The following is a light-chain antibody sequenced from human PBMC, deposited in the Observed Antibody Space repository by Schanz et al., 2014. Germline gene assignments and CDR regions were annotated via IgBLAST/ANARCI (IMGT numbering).Light chain of an antibody. V-gene: IGLV2-8*01. J-gene: IGLJ3*02. CDR2: EVN. CDR1: SSDVGGYNY. Sequence: QSVLTQPPSASGSPGQSVTISCTGTSSDVGGYNYVSWYQQHPGKAPKLMIYEVNKRPSGVPDRFTGSKSGNTASLTVSGLQAEDEATYYCSSFEGRHNWVFGGGTKLTVL. CDR3: SSFEGRHNWV.